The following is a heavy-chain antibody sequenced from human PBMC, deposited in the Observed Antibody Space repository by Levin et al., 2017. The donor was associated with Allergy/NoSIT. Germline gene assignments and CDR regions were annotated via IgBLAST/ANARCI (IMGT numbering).Heavy chain of an antibody. CDR1: GGTFSSYA. CDR2: IIPIFGTA. CDR3: ARDRMDYDFWSGYNAAFDI. Sequence: ASVKVSCKASGGTFSSYAISWVRQAPGQGLEWMGGIIPIFGTANYAQKFQGRVTITADKSTSTAYMELSSLRSEDTAVYYCARDRMDYDFWSGYNAAFDIWGQGTMVTVSS. J-gene: IGHJ3*02. D-gene: IGHD3-3*01. V-gene: IGHV1-69*06.